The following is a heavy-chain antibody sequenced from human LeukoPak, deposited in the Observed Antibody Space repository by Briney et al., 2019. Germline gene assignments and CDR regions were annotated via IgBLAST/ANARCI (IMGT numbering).Heavy chain of an antibody. V-gene: IGHV3-9*01. CDR3: AKDMYSSSWYGGEDYYYGMDV. J-gene: IGHJ6*02. CDR2: ISWNSGSI. CDR1: GFTFSNYA. Sequence: GRSLRLSCAASGFTFSNYAMHWVRQAPGKGLEWVSGISWNSGSIGYADSVKGRFTISRDNAKNSLYLQMNSLRAEDTALYYCAKDMYSSSWYGGEDYYYGMDVWGQGTTVTVSS. D-gene: IGHD6-13*01.